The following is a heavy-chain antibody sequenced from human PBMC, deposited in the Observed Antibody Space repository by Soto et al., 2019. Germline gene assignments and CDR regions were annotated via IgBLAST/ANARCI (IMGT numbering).Heavy chain of an antibody. D-gene: IGHD3-3*01. CDR3: ARGESYYDFWSGYCTGPWFDP. J-gene: IGHJ5*02. Sequence: PSETLSLTCTVSGGSISSGGYYWSWIRQHPGKGLEWIGYIYYSGTTYYNPSLKSRVTISVDTSKNQFSLKLSSVTAADTAVYYCARGESYYDFWSGYCTGPWFDPWGQGTLVTVSS. CDR2: IYYSGTT. CDR1: GGSISSGGYY. V-gene: IGHV4-31*03.